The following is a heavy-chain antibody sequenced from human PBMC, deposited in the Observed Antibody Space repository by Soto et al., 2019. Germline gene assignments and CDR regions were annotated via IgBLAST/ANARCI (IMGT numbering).Heavy chain of an antibody. Sequence: SETLSLTCTVSVGSITGYYWSWIRQSPGKGLEWIGCSYYTGATNYNPSLKSRVTISVDTSKNQFSLTLSSATAADTAVYYCARERTPRTGFDYWGQGTLVTVSS. CDR2: SYYTGAT. J-gene: IGHJ4*02. CDR1: VGSITGYY. V-gene: IGHV4-59*01. D-gene: IGHD7-27*01. CDR3: ARERTPRTGFDY.